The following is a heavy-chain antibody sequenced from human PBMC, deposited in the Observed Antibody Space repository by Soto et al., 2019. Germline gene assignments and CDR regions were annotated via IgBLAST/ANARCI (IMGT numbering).Heavy chain of an antibody. CDR1: GFTFSHAW. V-gene: IGHV3-15*07. J-gene: IGHJ4*02. Sequence: EVQLVESGGGFVKPGGSLRLSCAASGFTFSHAWMNWVRQAPGKGLEWVGRIKSKTDGGTTEYAAPVKGRFTLSRDDSTNTLFLKMNSLQTDDTAVYFCATDVPSQGRGEFDYWGQGTLVTVS. CDR3: ATDVPSQGRGEFDY. CDR2: IKSKTDGGTT.